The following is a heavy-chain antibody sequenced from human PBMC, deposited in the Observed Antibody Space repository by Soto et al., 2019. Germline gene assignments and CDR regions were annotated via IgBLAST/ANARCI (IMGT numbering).Heavy chain of an antibody. Sequence: PSETQSLTCGFSVSSINSNYYWLWIRQPPGKGLEWIGAIHHSGTTYYTPSLKSRVTISMDTSKNHFSLRLTSVTAADTAKYYCARGLYGDNFEY. CDR3: ARGLYGDNFEY. CDR1: VSSINSNYY. CDR2: IHHSGTT. V-gene: IGHV4-38-2*01. J-gene: IGHJ1*01. D-gene: IGHD4-17*01.